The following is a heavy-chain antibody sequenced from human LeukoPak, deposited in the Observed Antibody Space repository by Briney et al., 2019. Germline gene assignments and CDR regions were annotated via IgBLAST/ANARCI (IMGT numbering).Heavy chain of an antibody. Sequence: GGSLRLSCAASGFTFSNYNMNWVRQAPGKAMEWVSSITSSGTYIFYADSVKGRFTISRDNSQSTLYLQMNSLTAEDTAVYYCARYYSDGSGYYIPPPARAPDYWGQGSLVTVSS. J-gene: IGHJ4*02. D-gene: IGHD3-22*01. CDR2: ITSSGTYI. CDR3: ARYYSDGSGYYIPPPARAPDY. V-gene: IGHV3-21*04. CDR1: GFTFSNYN.